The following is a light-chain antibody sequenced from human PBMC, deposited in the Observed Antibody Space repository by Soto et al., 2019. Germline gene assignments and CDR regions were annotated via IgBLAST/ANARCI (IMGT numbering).Light chain of an antibody. Sequence: EIVLTQSPGTLSLSPGERATLSCRASQSVRSNYLAWYQHKPGQAPRLLIYGASSRATGIPDRFSGSGSGTEFTLTISRLEPEDFAVYYCQQYTSSPIYTFGQGTKLEIK. J-gene: IGKJ2*01. V-gene: IGKV3-20*01. CDR3: QQYTSSPIYT. CDR2: GAS. CDR1: QSVRSNY.